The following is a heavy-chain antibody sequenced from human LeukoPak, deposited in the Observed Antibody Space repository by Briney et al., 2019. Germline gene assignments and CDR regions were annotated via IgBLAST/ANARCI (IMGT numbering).Heavy chain of an antibody. D-gene: IGHD2-15*01. Sequence: SETLSLTCAVYGGSFSGYYWSWIRQPPGKGLEWIGEINHSGSTNYNPSLKSRVTTSVDTSKNQFSLKLSSVTAADTAVYYCARGLDVVVVAATQGAFDIWGQGTMVTVSS. V-gene: IGHV4-34*01. CDR3: ARGLDVVVVAATQGAFDI. J-gene: IGHJ3*02. CDR2: INHSGST. CDR1: GGSFSGYY.